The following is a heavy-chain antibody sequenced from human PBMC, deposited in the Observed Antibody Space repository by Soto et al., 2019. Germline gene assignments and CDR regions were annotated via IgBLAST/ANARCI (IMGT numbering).Heavy chain of an antibody. Sequence: QLQLQESGPGLVKPSETLSLTCTVSGGSISSSGYYWGWIRQPPGKGLEWIGTIYYSGSTYYNPSLRGRCTRSLDTSKNRFSLKLRPMTAADTAVYYCARQLSVYGDYGRYFDFWGQGTLVTVSS. J-gene: IGHJ4*02. V-gene: IGHV4-39*01. CDR2: IYYSGST. CDR3: ARQLSVYGDYGRYFDF. CDR1: GGSISSSGYY. D-gene: IGHD4-17*01.